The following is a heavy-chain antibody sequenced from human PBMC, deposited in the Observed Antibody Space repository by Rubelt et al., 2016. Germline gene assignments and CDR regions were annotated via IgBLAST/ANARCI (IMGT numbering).Heavy chain of an antibody. CDR2: FDPEDGET. Sequence: QVQLVQSGAEVKKPGASVKVSCKVSGYTLTELSMHWVRQAPGKGREWMGGFDPEDGETIYAQKFQGRAPMTEDTSTDTAYMEVSSLSSEDTAVYYCRGIWGSYIDYWGQGTLVTVSS. D-gene: IGHD3-16*01. CDR1: GYTLTELS. CDR3: RGIWGSYIDY. V-gene: IGHV1-24*01. J-gene: IGHJ4*02.